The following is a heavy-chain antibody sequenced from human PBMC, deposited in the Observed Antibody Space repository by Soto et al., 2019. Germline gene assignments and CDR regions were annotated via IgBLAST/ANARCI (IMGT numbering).Heavy chain of an antibody. V-gene: IGHV1-8*01. D-gene: IGHD3-10*01. J-gene: IGHJ3*02. CDR1: GYTFTSYD. Sequence: QVQLVQSGGEVKKPGASVKVSCKASGYTFTSYDINWVRQATGQGLEWMGWMNPNSGNTGYAQKFQGRVTMTRNTSINTADMEVSSLRSEDAPVYYCAGGGGRADGDAFDIWGQGTMVTVSS. CDR3: AGGGGRADGDAFDI. CDR2: MNPNSGNT.